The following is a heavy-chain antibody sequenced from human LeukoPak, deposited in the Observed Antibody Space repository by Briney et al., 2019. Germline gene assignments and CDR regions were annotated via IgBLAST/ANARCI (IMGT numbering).Heavy chain of an antibody. V-gene: IGHV3-74*01. CDR2: INSDGSST. CDR1: GFTFSSYW. J-gene: IGHJ4*02. D-gene: IGHD5-24*01. CDR3: ARDQWDGYNSPFDY. Sequence: GGSLRLXCAASGFTFSSYWMHWVRHAPGKGLVWDSRINSDGSSTSYADSVKGRFTISRDNAKNTLYLQMNSLRAEDTAVYYCARDQWDGYNSPFDYWGQGTLVTVSS.